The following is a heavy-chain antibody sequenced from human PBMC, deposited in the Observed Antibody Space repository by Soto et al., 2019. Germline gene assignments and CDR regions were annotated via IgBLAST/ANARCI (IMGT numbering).Heavy chain of an antibody. CDR3: AKQVSLHSSSPSTDY. CDR2: ISGSGGST. Sequence: PGGSLRLACAASGFTFSSYAMSWVRQAPGKGLEWVSAISGSGGSTYYADSVKGRFTISRDNSKNTLYLQMNSLRAEDTAVYYCAKQVSLHSSSPSTDYWGQATLVTVSS. J-gene: IGHJ4*02. V-gene: IGHV3-23*01. D-gene: IGHD6-13*01. CDR1: GFTFSSYA.